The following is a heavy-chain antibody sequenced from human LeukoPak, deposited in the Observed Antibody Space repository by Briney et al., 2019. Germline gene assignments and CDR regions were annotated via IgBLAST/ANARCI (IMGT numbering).Heavy chain of an antibody. CDR3: ARVYYGSGSPFDY. Sequence: PGGSLRLPCAASGFTFSSYSMNWVRQAPGKGLEWVSSISSSSSYIYYADSVKGRFTISRDNAKNSLYLQMNSLRAEDTAVYYCARVYYGSGSPFDYWGQGTLVTVSS. J-gene: IGHJ4*02. CDR1: GFTFSSYS. D-gene: IGHD3-10*01. V-gene: IGHV3-21*01. CDR2: ISSSSSYI.